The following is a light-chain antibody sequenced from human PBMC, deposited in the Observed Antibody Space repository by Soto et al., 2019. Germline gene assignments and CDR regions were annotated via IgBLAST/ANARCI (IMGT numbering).Light chain of an antibody. J-gene: IGKJ1*01. CDR2: GAF. CDR1: QSVDNSF. CDR3: QQYASSPRT. V-gene: IGKV3-20*01. Sequence: EIVLTQSPDTLSLSPGERATLSCRASQSVDNSFLAWYQQKPGQAPSLLIYGAFSRATGITDRFSGSGSGKDFNLTISRLEPEDFAVYYCQQYASSPRTFGQGTKVQIE.